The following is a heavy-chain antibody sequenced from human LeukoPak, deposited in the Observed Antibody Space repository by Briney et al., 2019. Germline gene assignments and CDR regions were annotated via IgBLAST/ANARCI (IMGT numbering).Heavy chain of an antibody. CDR3: ARERGFLEWFSWVDY. Sequence: SETLSLTCTVSGYSISSGYYWGWIRQPPGQGLEWIGSIYHSGSTYYNPSLKSRVTISVDTSKNQFSLKLSSVTAADTAVYYCARERGFLEWFSWVDYWGQGTLVTVSS. V-gene: IGHV4-38-2*02. J-gene: IGHJ4*02. D-gene: IGHD3-3*01. CDR1: GYSISSGYY. CDR2: IYHSGST.